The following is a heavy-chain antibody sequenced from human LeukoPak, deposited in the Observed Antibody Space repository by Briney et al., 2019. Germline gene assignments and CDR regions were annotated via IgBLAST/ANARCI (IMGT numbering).Heavy chain of an antibody. J-gene: IGHJ4*02. V-gene: IGHV1-8*03. Sequence: ASVKVSCKASGYTFTSYDINWVRQATGQGLEWMGGMNPNSGNTGYAQKFQGRVTITRNTSISTAYMELSSLRSEDTAVYYCARGLLYSSSFPYWGQGTLVTVSS. CDR1: GYTFTSYD. D-gene: IGHD6-6*01. CDR3: ARGLLYSSSFPY. CDR2: MNPNSGNT.